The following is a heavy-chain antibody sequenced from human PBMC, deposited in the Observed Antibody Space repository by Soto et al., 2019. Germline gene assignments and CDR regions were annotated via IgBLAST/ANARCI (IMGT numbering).Heavy chain of an antibody. CDR2: IYYSGST. D-gene: IGHD1-20*01. V-gene: IGHV4-39*01. Sequence: QLQLQESGPGLVKPSETLSLICTVSGGSISSSSYYWGWIRQPPGKGLEWIGSIYYSGSTYYNPSLKSRVTISVDTSKNQFSLKLSSVTAADMAVYYCARLQNHNPDYWGQGTLVTVSS. J-gene: IGHJ4*02. CDR3: ARLQNHNPDY. CDR1: GGSISSSSYY.